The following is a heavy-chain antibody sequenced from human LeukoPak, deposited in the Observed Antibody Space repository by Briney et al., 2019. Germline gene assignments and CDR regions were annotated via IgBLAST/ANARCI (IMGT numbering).Heavy chain of an antibody. J-gene: IGHJ6*03. Sequence: GASVKVSCKASGGTFSSYAISWVRQAPGQGLEWMGMINPSGDHTMYAQKFQGRVTMTRDMSTSTVYMELSSLRSEDTAVYYCARDKYYYGSGSYSGYYMDVWGKGTTVTVSS. V-gene: IGHV1-46*01. CDR2: INPSGDHT. D-gene: IGHD3-10*01. CDR3: ARDKYYYGSGSYSGYYMDV. CDR1: GGTFSSYA.